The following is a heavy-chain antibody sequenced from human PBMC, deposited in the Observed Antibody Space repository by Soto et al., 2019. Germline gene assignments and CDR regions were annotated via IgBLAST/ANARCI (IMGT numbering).Heavy chain of an antibody. V-gene: IGHV3-21*06. J-gene: IGHJ5*02. Sequence: EGQLVESGGDLVKPGGSLRLCCAASRFTFSSDTMNWVRQAPGKGLEWVSAISYSSDYIFYAASVKGQFTISRDNVKNSQYLKMNSLRAEDTAVYYCARGRRTEKFDPRGQGTLVTVSS. CDR2: ISYSSDYI. CDR1: RFTFSSDT. CDR3: ARGRRTEKFDP.